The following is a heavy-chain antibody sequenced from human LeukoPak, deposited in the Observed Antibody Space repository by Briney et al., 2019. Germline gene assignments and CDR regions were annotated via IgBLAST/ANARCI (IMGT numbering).Heavy chain of an antibody. Sequence: GGSLRRSGAASGFTFSSYWMRWLRKAPGKGLEGVANIKQDGSEKYYVDSVKGRFTISRDNAKNSLYLQMNSLRAEDTAVYYCARDAQQLEPYYYYYYMDVWGKGTTVTVSS. D-gene: IGHD6-13*01. J-gene: IGHJ6*03. CDR3: ARDAQQLEPYYYYYYMDV. V-gene: IGHV3-7*01. CDR2: IKQDGSEK. CDR1: GFTFSSYW.